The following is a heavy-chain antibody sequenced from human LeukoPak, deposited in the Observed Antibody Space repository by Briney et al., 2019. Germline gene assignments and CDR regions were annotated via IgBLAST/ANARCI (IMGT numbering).Heavy chain of an antibody. J-gene: IGHJ5*02. CDR1: GVSISSYY. V-gene: IGHV4-59*01. CDR3: ARLHCSGNSCQGRWFDP. CDR2: IYYSGST. D-gene: IGHD2-15*01. Sequence: SETLSLTCNVSGVSISSYYWSWMRQPPGKGLEWVGYIYYSGSTIYNPSLKSRVTISVDTAKNQFSLKLASVTVADTAVYYCARLHCSGNSCQGRWFDPWGQGTLVTVSS.